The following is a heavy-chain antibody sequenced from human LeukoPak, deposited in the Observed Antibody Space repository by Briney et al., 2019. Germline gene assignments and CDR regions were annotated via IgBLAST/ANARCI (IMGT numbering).Heavy chain of an antibody. D-gene: IGHD6-6*01. CDR1: GDTVSSNTAA. V-gene: IGHV6-1*01. CDR2: TYYRSKWNT. J-gene: IGHJ6*02. Sequence: QTLSLTCAISGDTVSSNTAAWNWIRQSPSRGLERLGRTYYRSKWNTDYAASVQNRITINPDTSTNQFSLQLKSATPEDTAVYYCSRQRSTSTYYFGLDVWGQGTTVTVSS. CDR3: SRQRSTSTYYFGLDV.